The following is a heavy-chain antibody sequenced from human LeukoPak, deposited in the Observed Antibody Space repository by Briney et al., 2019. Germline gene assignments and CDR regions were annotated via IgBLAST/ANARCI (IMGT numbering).Heavy chain of an antibody. Sequence: ASVKVSFKASGYTFTSYAMHWVRQAPGQRLEWMGWINAGNGNTKYSQKFQGRVTITRDTSASTAYMELSSLRSEDTAVYYCARDLTTVSWFDHWGQGTLVTVSS. CDR1: GYTFTSYA. J-gene: IGHJ5*02. D-gene: IGHD4-11*01. V-gene: IGHV1-3*01. CDR2: INAGNGNT. CDR3: ARDLTTVSWFDH.